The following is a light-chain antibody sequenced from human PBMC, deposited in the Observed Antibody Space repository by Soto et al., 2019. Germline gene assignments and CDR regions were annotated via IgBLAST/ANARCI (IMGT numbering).Light chain of an antibody. CDR1: QSVSSN. CDR3: QQYNNWPPGT. CDR2: GAS. J-gene: IGKJ5*01. V-gene: IGKV3-15*01. Sequence: EIVMTQSPATLSVSPGERVTLSCRASQSVSSNLAWYQQKPGQAPRLLIYGASTRATGTPARFSGSGSGTEFSLTISSLQSEDFAVYSCQQYNNWPPGTFGQGTRLEIK.